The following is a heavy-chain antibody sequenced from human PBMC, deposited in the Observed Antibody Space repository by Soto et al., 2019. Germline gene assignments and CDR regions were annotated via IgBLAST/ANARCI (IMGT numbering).Heavy chain of an antibody. CDR3: ARSNYDIFAGYYYYMDV. J-gene: IGHJ6*03. Sequence: QVQLVQSGAEVKKPGSSVKVSCKASGGTFSSYTISWVRQAPGQGLEWMGRIIPILGIANYAQKFQGRVTITADKSTSTAYMELNSLRSEDTAVYYCARSNYDIFAGYYYYMDVWGTGTTVTVSS. V-gene: IGHV1-69*02. D-gene: IGHD3-9*01. CDR1: GGTFSSYT. CDR2: IIPILGIA.